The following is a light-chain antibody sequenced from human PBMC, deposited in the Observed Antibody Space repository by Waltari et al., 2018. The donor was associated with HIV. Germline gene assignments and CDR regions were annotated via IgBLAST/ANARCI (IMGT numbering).Light chain of an antibody. Sequence: QSVLNQSPSASGTPGQRVIISCSGSSPNIGSNTVPWYQQFPGTAPKLLIYSYGQRPSGVPERFSGSKAATSASLAISGLRSEDEADYYCATWDDSLNAWVFGGGTKLTVL. CDR3: ATWDDSLNAWV. CDR1: SPNIGSNT. J-gene: IGLJ3*02. V-gene: IGLV1-44*01. CDR2: SYG.